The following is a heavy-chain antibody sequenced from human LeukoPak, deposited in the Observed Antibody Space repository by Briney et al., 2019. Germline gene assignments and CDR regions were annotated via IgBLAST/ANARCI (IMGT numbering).Heavy chain of an antibody. CDR3: ARLLRREDY. V-gene: IGHV1-18*01. CDR2: ISAYNGNT. Sequence: GASVKVSCKASGYSFTSYGINWVRQAPGQGLEWMGWISAYNGNTNYAQKFQGRVTITRDTSISTAYMELSSLRSEDTAVYYCARLLRREDYWGQGTLVTVSS. J-gene: IGHJ4*02. CDR1: GYSFTSYG.